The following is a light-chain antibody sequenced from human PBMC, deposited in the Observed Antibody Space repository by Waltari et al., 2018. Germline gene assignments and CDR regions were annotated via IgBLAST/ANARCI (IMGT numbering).Light chain of an antibody. CDR1: LSVFYSSNNKNY. CDR3: QQYYNTPLT. J-gene: IGKJ4*01. CDR2: WAS. Sequence: DIVMTQSPDSRAVSLGERARINGTSSLSVFYSSNNKNYLAWYQQKPGQPPNLLISWASTRASGVPDRFSGSGSGTDFTLTISSLQAEDVAVYYCQQYYNTPLTFGGGTKVEIK. V-gene: IGKV4-1*01.